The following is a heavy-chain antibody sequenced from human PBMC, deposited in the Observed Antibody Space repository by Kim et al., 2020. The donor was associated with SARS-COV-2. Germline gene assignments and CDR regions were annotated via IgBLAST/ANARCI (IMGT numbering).Heavy chain of an antibody. J-gene: IGHJ6*02. CDR1: GFTFSSYS. CDR3: ARDLRAARPPRDYYYYGMDV. V-gene: IGHV3-21*01. D-gene: IGHD6-6*01. Sequence: GGSLRLSCAASGFTFSSYSMNWVRQAPGKGLEWVSSISSSSSYIYYADSVKGRFTISRDNAKNSLYLQMNSLRAEDTAVYYCARDLRAARPPRDYYYYGMDVWGQGTTVTVSS. CDR2: ISSSSSYI.